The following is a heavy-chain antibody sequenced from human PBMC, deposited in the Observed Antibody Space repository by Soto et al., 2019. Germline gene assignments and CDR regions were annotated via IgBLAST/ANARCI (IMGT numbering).Heavy chain of an antibody. CDR1: GFTFNDYY. Sequence: QVQLVESGGDLVKTGGSLRLSCAASGFTFNDYYMNWIRQAPGNGLEWLSYISSNGDTIYYAESVKGRFTISRDNAKNSMYLQMNSLRTEDTAVYYCARRRHCSVTKCTTIPLDYWGQGTLVTVCS. CDR2: ISSNGDTI. CDR3: ARRRHCSVTKCTTIPLDY. D-gene: IGHD2-15*01. V-gene: IGHV3-11*01. J-gene: IGHJ4*02.